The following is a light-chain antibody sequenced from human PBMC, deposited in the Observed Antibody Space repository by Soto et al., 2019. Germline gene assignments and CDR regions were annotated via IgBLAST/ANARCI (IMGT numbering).Light chain of an antibody. J-gene: IGKJ3*01. Sequence: EVVLTQSPGTLSLSPGEIATLSCRASQNVSSYVAWYQQKPGQSPRLLSYDASKRATGIPARFSGSGSGADFTLTISSLEPEDFAFYYCQQRFFGPGTKVDLK. CDR1: QNVSSY. CDR2: DAS. CDR3: QQRF. V-gene: IGKV3-11*01.